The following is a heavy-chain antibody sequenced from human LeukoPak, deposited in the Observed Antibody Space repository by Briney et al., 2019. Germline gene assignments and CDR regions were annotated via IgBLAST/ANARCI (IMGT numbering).Heavy chain of an antibody. Sequence: GASVKVSCKASGYTFTSYVINWVRQATGQGLEWMGWMNPNSGNTGYAQKFQGRVTITRNTSISTAYMELSSLRSEDTAVYYCAKDPYDYYDSSGYYYEPYFDYWGQGTLVTVSS. CDR2: MNPNSGNT. J-gene: IGHJ4*02. V-gene: IGHV1-8*03. CDR3: AKDPYDYYDSSGYYYEPYFDY. D-gene: IGHD3-22*01. CDR1: GYTFTSYV.